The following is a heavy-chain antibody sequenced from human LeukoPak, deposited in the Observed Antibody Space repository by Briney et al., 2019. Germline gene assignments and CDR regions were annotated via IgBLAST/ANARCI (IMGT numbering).Heavy chain of an antibody. V-gene: IGHV1-2*02. CDR3: ARGGGGRYDILTATDY. CDR1: GYTFTGYY. D-gene: IGHD3-9*01. Sequence: ASVKVSCKASGYTFTGYYMYWVRQAPGQGLEWMGWINPNSGGTNYAQKFQGRVTMTRDTSISTAYMELSRLRSDDTAVYYCARGGGGRYDILTATDYWGQGTLVTVSS. CDR2: INPNSGGT. J-gene: IGHJ4*02.